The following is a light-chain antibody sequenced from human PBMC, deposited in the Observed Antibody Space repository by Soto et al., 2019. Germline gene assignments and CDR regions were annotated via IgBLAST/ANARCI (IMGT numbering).Light chain of an antibody. Sequence: QSVLTQPASVSGSPGQSITISCTGTSSDVGGYNYVSWYQQHPGKAPKLMIYEVSNRPSGVSNRFSGSKSGNTASLTISGLQAEDVADYYCSSYTSSSTLEGVFGGGTKLTVL. CDR2: EVS. CDR3: SSYTSSSTLEGV. CDR1: SSDVGGYNY. J-gene: IGLJ3*02. V-gene: IGLV2-14*01.